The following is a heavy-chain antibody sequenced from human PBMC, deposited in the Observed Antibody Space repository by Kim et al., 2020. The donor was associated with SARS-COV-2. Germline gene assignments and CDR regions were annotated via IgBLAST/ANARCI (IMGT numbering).Heavy chain of an antibody. V-gene: IGHV4-34*01. Sequence: ETLSLTCAVYGGSFSGYYWSWIRQPPGKGLEWIGEINHSGSTNYNPSLKSRVTISVDTSKNQFSLRLSSVTAADTAVYYCARLRRKHYYYYGMDVWGQGTTVTVSS. CDR2: INHSGST. CDR3: ARLRRKHYYYYGMDV. CDR1: GGSFSGYY. D-gene: IGHD5-12*01. J-gene: IGHJ6*02.